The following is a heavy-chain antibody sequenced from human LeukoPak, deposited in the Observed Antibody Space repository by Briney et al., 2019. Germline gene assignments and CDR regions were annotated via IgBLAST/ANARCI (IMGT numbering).Heavy chain of an antibody. V-gene: IGHV3-48*03. Sequence: PGGSLRLSCAASGFTFSSYEMNWVRQAPGKGLEWVSYISSSGRTIYYADSVKGRFTISRDNSKNTLYLQMNSLRAEDTAVYYCAKHLSAASYDYWGQGTLVTVSS. CDR2: ISSSGRTI. CDR1: GFTFSSYE. CDR3: AKHLSAASYDY. D-gene: IGHD3-16*02. J-gene: IGHJ4*02.